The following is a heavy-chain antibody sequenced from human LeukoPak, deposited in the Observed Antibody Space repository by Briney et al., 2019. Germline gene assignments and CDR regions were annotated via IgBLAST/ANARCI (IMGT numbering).Heavy chain of an antibody. CDR3: AKDATAVVGTVYMDV. D-gene: IGHD6-13*01. Sequence: AGGSLRLSCAASGFTFSSYAMSWVRQAPGKGLEWVSSISGSGGSTYYADSVKGRFTISRDNSNNTLYLQMNSLRAEDTAVYYCAKDATAVVGTVYMDVWGKGTTVTISS. J-gene: IGHJ6*03. CDR1: GFTFSSYA. CDR2: ISGSGGST. V-gene: IGHV3-23*01.